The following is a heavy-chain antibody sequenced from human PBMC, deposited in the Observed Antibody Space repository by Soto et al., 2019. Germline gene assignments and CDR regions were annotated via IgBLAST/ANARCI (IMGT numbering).Heavy chain of an antibody. V-gene: IGHV6-1*01. Sequence: SQTLSLTCAISGDSVSTHSAAWNWIRQSPSRGLEWLGRTYYRSKWNYDYAESVKSRMTITPDTSNNHFSLQLNSVTPEDTAVYYCVRQQLATLPLYRLDVWGPGTTVTVSS. CDR1: GDSVSTHSAA. D-gene: IGHD6-6*01. CDR2: TYYRSKWNY. J-gene: IGHJ6*02. CDR3: VRQQLATLPLYRLDV.